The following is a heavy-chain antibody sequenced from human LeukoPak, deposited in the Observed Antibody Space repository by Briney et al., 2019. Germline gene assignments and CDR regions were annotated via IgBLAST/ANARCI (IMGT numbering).Heavy chain of an antibody. J-gene: IGHJ5*01. V-gene: IGHV3-74*01. CDR3: ARSSGHFDS. CDR2: INNDGSST. Sequence: GSLRLSCAASGFTFSSYWMHWVRQAPGKGLAWVSRINNDGSSTNYADSVKGRFTISRDNAKNTLYLQMDSLTADDTAVYYCARSSGHFDSWGQGTLVTVSS. CDR1: GFTFSSYW.